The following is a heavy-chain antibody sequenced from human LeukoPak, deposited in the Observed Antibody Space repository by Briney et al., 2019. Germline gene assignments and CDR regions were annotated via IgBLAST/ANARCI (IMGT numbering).Heavy chain of an antibody. CDR2: INHSGST. J-gene: IGHJ4*02. CDR1: GGSISSGDYY. Sequence: SETLSLTCTVSGGSISSGDYYWSWIRQPPGKGLEWIGEINHSGSTNYNPSLKSRVTISVDTSKNQFSLKLSSVTAADTAVYYCARLYDYVWGSYRYGTRDYWGQGTLVTVSS. V-gene: IGHV4-39*07. CDR3: ARLYDYVWGSYRYGTRDY. D-gene: IGHD3-16*02.